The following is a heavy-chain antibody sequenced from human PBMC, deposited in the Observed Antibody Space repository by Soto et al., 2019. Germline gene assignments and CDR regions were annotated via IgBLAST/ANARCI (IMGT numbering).Heavy chain of an antibody. V-gene: IGHV4-59*01. Sequence: SETLSLTCTVSGGSMRNYFWTWIRQPPGKGLEWIGYIHYSGTTSFFPSYNPSLRSRVTISEDTSKNQFSLELLSVTTADTAVDFCAAGEASSRNLAPYYLDFWGQGTLVTVSS. D-gene: IGHD6-13*01. CDR3: AAGEASSRNLAPYYLDF. J-gene: IGHJ4*02. CDR2: IHYSGTT. CDR1: GGSMRNYF.